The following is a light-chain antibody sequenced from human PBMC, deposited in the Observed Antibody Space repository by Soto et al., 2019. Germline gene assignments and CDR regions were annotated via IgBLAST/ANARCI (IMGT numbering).Light chain of an antibody. J-gene: IGKJ2*01. CDR1: QVIANN. V-gene: IGKV1-17*01. CDR2: AAS. CDR3: LQHHTYPFT. Sequence: DIQMTQSPSSLSASVGDRVTLTCRASQVIANNLGWYQQKPGKAPKRLILAASTLEGGVPSRFSGSGSATEFTLTISSLQPEDFATYYCLQHHTYPFTFGQGTKVEI.